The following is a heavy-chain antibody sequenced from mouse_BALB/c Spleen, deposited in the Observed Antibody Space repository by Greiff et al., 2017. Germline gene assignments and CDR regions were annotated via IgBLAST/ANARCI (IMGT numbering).Heavy chain of an antibody. CDR2: IWGGGST. J-gene: IGHJ4*01. Sequence: VKLVESGPGLVAPSQSLSITCTASGFSLSRYSVHWVRQPPGKGLEWLGMIWGGGSTDYNSALKSRLSISKDNSKSQVFLKMNSLQTDDTAMYYCAREDYYGYEAMDYWGQGTSVTVSS. CDR3: AREDYYGYEAMDY. V-gene: IGHV2-6-4*01. CDR1: GFSLSRYS. D-gene: IGHD1-2*01.